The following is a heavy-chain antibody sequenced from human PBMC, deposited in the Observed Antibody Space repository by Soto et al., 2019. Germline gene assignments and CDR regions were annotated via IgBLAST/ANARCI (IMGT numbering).Heavy chain of an antibody. CDR3: ARGLGYVITFGGVIAIHKTTYEKLFDY. J-gene: IGHJ4*02. D-gene: IGHD3-16*02. V-gene: IGHV4-34*01. CDR1: GGSFSGYY. Sequence: ASETLSLTCAVYGGSFSGYYWSWIRQPPGKGLEWIGEINHSGSTNYNPSLKSRVTISVDTSKNQFSLKLSSVTAADTAVYYCARGLGYVITFGGVIAIHKTTYEKLFDYWGQGTLVTVSS. CDR2: INHSGST.